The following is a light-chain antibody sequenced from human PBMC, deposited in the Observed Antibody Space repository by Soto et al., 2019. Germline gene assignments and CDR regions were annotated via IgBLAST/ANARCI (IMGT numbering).Light chain of an antibody. J-gene: IGKJ5*01. CDR2: LGS. Sequence: DIVMTQSPLSLPVTPGEPASISCRSSQSLLHRNGHNYLDWYLQKPGQSPQLLIYLGSNRASGVADRFRGSGSGKDLTLKISRVEAEDVLVYYCLQALQTPPTFRQGTRLEIK. V-gene: IGKV2-28*01. CDR3: LQALQTPPT. CDR1: QSLLHRNGHNY.